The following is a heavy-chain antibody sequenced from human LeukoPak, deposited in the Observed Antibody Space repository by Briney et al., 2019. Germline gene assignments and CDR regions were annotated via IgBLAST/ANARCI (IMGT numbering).Heavy chain of an antibody. D-gene: IGHD5-18*01. V-gene: IGHV1-2*02. Sequence: ASVKVSCKASGYTSTGYYMHWVRQAPGQGLEWMGWINPNSGGTNYAQKFQGRVTMTRDASISTAYMELSRLRSDDTAVYYCARDRIRLWSISFGYWGQGTLVTVSS. CDR2: INPNSGGT. CDR1: GYTSTGYY. CDR3: ARDRIRLWSISFGY. J-gene: IGHJ4*02.